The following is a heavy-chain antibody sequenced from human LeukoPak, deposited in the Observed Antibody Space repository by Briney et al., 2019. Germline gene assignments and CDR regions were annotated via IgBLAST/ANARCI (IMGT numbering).Heavy chain of an antibody. CDR3: AREAGSTGPVGAFDI. V-gene: IGHV6-1*01. J-gene: IGHJ3*02. CDR1: GDSVSSNNAA. CDR2: TYYRSKWYD. Sequence: PSQTLPLTCAISGDSVSSNNAAWNWIRQSPSRGLEWLGKTYYRSKWYDDYAVSVKSRITINPDTSKNQFTLKMNSVTPEDTAVYYCAREAGSTGPVGAFDIWGQGTRVTVSS. D-gene: IGHD6-19*01.